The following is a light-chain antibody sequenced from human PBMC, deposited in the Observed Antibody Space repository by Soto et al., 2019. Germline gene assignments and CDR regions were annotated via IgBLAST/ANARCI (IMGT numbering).Light chain of an antibody. Sequence: QSVLTQPASVSGSPGQSIAISCTGTSSDVGGYNYVSWYQQHPGKAPKLMIHEVSNRPSGISDRFSGSKSGNTASLTISGLQADDEADYYCSSHTSYSTRVFGTGTQLTV. J-gene: IGLJ1*01. CDR2: EVS. CDR1: SSDVGGYNY. V-gene: IGLV2-14*01. CDR3: SSHTSYSTRV.